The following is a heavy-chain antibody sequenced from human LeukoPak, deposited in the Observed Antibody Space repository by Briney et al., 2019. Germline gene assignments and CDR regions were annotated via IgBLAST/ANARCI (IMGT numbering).Heavy chain of an antibody. Sequence: SGGSLRLSCAASGFTVSSDYMSWVRQAPGKGLEWVPFIYGGGTTYYADSVKGRFTISRDNSKNTLYLQMNSLRAEDTAVYYCAKDLWATVVTGDFDYWGQGTLVTVSS. V-gene: IGHV3-53*01. D-gene: IGHD4-23*01. CDR3: AKDLWATVVTGDFDY. J-gene: IGHJ4*02. CDR1: GFTVSSDY. CDR2: IYGGGTT.